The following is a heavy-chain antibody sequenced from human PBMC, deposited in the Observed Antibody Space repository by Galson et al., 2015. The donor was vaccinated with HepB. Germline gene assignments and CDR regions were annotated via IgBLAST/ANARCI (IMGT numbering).Heavy chain of an antibody. Sequence: SLRLSCAASGFTFSSYAMHWVRQAPGKGLEWVAVISYDGSNKYYADSVKGRFTSSRDNTKNTLYLQMNSLRAEDTAVYYCARVRGGRYFDYWGQGTLVTVSS. V-gene: IGHV3-30*04. D-gene: IGHD2-15*01. CDR3: ARVRGGRYFDY. CDR1: GFTFSSYA. CDR2: ISYDGSNK. J-gene: IGHJ4*02.